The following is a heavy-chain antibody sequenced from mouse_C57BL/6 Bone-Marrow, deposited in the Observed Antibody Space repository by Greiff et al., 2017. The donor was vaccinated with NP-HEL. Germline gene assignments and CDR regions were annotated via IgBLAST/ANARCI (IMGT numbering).Heavy chain of an antibody. Sequence: VQLQQSGAELVRPGASVKLSCTASGFNIKDDYMHWVKQRPEQGLEWIGWIDPENGDTEYASKFQGKATITADTSSNTAYLQLSSLTSEDTAVYYCTTFYYGSSFAYGGQGTLVTVSA. CDR1: GFNIKDDY. D-gene: IGHD1-1*01. J-gene: IGHJ3*01. CDR2: IDPENGDT. CDR3: TTFYYGSSFAY. V-gene: IGHV14-4*01.